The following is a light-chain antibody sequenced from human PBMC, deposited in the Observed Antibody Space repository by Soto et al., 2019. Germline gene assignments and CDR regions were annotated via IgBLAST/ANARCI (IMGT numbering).Light chain of an antibody. Sequence: QSVLTQPPSVSGAPGQRVTISCTGSSSNIGAGYDVHWYQQLPGTAPKLLIYGDSNRPSGVPDRFSGSKSVTSASLAITGLQAEDEADYYCQSYDSSLNGYVVFGGGTKLTVL. V-gene: IGLV1-40*01. CDR3: QSYDSSLNGYVV. J-gene: IGLJ2*01. CDR2: GDS. CDR1: SSNIGAGYD.